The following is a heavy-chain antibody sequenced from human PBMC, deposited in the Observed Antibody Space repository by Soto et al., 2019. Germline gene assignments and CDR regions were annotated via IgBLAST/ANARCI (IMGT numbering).Heavy chain of an antibody. Sequence: GGSLRLSCAASGFTFSSYGMHWVRQAPGKWLEWVAVVWYDGSNKYYADSVKGRFTISRDNSKNTLYLQMNSLRAEDTAVYYCARPLYCSSTSCYNYYGMDVWGQGXTVTVYS. CDR1: GFTFSSYG. CDR2: VWYDGSNK. CDR3: ARPLYCSSTSCYNYYGMDV. V-gene: IGHV3-33*01. J-gene: IGHJ6*02. D-gene: IGHD2-2*02.